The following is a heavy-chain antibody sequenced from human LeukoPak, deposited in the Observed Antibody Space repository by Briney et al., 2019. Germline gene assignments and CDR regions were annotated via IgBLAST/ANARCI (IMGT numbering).Heavy chain of an antibody. CDR3: ARWSGSGDDSNYFDY. D-gene: IGHD5-12*01. CDR2: ISSYNGNT. J-gene: IGHJ4*02. CDR1: GYTFTSHV. V-gene: IGHV1-18*01. Sequence: ASVTVSCTASGYTFTSHVLNWVRQAPGQGLEGMGWISSYNGNTYYAQDFQGRVTLTTDTSTSTVYMELRSLTSDDTAVYYCARWSGSGDDSNYFDYWGQGTLVTVSS.